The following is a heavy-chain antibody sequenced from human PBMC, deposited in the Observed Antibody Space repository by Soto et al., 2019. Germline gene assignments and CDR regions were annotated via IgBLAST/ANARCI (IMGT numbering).Heavy chain of an antibody. CDR3: ARNDQNWFDP. Sequence: PSETLSFTCAVSGGSISSGGYSWSWIRQPPGKGLEWIGYIYHSGSTYYNPSLKSRVTISVDRSKNQFSLKLSSVTAADTAVYYCARNDQNWFDPWGQGTLVTVSS. CDR2: IYHSGST. J-gene: IGHJ5*02. V-gene: IGHV4-30-2*01. CDR1: GGSISSGGYS.